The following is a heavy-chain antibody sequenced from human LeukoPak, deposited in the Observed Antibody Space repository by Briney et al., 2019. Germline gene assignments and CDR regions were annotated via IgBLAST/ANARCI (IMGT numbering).Heavy chain of an antibody. D-gene: IGHD6-19*01. CDR2: ISSSSSYI. CDR3: ARVWTGQWPPHYYYMDV. CDR1: GFTFSTFT. V-gene: IGHV3-21*01. Sequence: GGSLRLSCVVSGFTFSTFTMNWVRQAPGKGLEWVSCISSSSSYIYYADSVKGRFAISRDNAKNSLYLQMNSLRAEDTAVYYCARVWTGQWPPHYYYMDVWGKGTTVTISS. J-gene: IGHJ6*03.